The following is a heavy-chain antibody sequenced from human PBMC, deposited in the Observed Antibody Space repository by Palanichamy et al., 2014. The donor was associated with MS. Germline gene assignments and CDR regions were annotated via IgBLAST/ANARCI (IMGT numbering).Heavy chain of an antibody. Sequence: QAQLQQSGPGLLKPSQTLSLTCAISGDSVSSYTSAWNWVRLSPSRGLEWLGRTYQRSRWANEYAVSVKSRITXNPDTSKNQFSLQLNSVTPEDTAVYYCARDYRDGMDVWGQGTTVTVSS. CDR2: TYQRSRWAN. D-gene: IGHD3-16*02. J-gene: IGHJ6*02. V-gene: IGHV6-1*01. CDR3: ARDYRDGMDV. CDR1: GDSVSSYTSA.